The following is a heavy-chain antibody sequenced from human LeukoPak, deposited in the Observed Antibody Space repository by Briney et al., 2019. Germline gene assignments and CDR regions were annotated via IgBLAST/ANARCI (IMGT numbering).Heavy chain of an antibody. J-gene: IGHJ4*02. CDR1: GFTFSSYA. Sequence: GGSLRLSCAASGFTFSSYAMHWVRQAPGKGLEWVAVISYDGSNKYYADSVKGRFTISRDNSKNTLYLQMNSLRVEDTAVYYCARVATGSYHFDYWGQGTLVTVSS. V-gene: IGHV3-30-3*01. D-gene: IGHD1-26*01. CDR3: ARVATGSYHFDY. CDR2: ISYDGSNK.